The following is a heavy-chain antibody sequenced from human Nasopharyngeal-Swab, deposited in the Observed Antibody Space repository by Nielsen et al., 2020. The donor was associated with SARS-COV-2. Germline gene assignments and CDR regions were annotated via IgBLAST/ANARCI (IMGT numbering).Heavy chain of an antibody. J-gene: IGHJ6*02. CDR2: INSDGKT. CDR1: GFVVGTSS. D-gene: IGHD3-3*01. V-gene: IGHV3-53*01. CDR3: ARDPRVLWSGYVHYYGMDV. Sequence: GESLKISCAASGFVVGTSSMSWVRQAPARGLEWVSMINSDGKTHYGDSVKGRFTITRDIPKNTLYLQMNSLRAEDTGVYYCARDPRVLWSGYVHYYGMDVWGQGTTVIVSS.